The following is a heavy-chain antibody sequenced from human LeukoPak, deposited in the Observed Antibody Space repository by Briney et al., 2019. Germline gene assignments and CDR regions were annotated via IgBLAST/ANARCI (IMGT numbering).Heavy chain of an antibody. CDR3: ARVPPSAFQLLSADY. CDR1: GGSISSYY. D-gene: IGHD2-2*01. Sequence: PSETLSLTCTVSGGSISSYYWSWIRQPAGKGLEWIGRIYTSGSTNYNPSLKSRVTMSVDTSKNQFSLKLSSVTAADTAVYYCARVPPSAFQLLSADYWGQGTLVSVSS. V-gene: IGHV4-4*07. J-gene: IGHJ4*02. CDR2: IYTSGST.